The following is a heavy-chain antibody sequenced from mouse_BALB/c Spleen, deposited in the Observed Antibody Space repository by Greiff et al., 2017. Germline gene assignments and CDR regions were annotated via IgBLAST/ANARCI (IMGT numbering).Heavy chain of an antibody. J-gene: IGHJ4*01. V-gene: IGHV5-4*02. CDR3: ARAPSLQRAMDY. CDR2: ISDGGSYT. D-gene: IGHD1-2*01. Sequence: EVMLVESGGGLVKPGGSLKLSCAASGFTFSDYYMYWVRQTPEKRLEWVATISDGGSYTYYPDSVKGRFTISRDNAKNNLYLQMSSLKSEDTAMYYCARAPSLQRAMDYWGQGTSVTVSS. CDR1: GFTFSDYY.